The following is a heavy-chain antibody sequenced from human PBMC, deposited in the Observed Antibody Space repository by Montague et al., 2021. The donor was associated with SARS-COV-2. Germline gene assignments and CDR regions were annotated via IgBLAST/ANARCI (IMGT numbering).Heavy chain of an antibody. D-gene: IGHD2-2*01. CDR2: ISHSGST. J-gene: IGHJ6*02. CDR3: ARFAHRLLFRASYDGRVV. CDR1: GGSFGGYY. Sequence: SETLSLTCAVYGGSFGGYYWSWIRQPPGKGLEWIGEISHSGSTNYNPSLKSRVTISIDTSKNQFSLKLSSVTAADTAVYYCARFAHRLLFRASYDGRVVTGQGTTVTVSS. V-gene: IGHV4-34*01.